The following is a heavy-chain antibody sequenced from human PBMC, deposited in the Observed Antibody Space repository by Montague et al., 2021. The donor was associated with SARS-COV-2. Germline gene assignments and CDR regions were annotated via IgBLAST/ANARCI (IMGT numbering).Heavy chain of an antibody. V-gene: IGHV2-5*01. Sequence: PALVKPTQTLTLTCTFSGFSLSTPNVGVGWIRQPPGKALEWLALIYSNDDTRYSPSLQSRLTITKDTSKNQVVLSLTNVDPVDTATYYCAHLIRYYDIFTGIPFDYWGQGTQVTVSS. CDR1: GFSLSTPNVG. D-gene: IGHD3-9*01. CDR3: AHLIRYYDIFTGIPFDY. J-gene: IGHJ4*02. CDR2: IYSNDDT.